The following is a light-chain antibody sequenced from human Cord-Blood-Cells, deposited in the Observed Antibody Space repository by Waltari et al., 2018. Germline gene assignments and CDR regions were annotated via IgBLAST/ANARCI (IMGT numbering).Light chain of an antibody. V-gene: IGKV2-30*01. CDR2: KVS. CDR3: MKGTHWPPT. Sequence: DVVMTQSPLSLPVTLGQPASIPCRSSQSLVYIDGNTYSNWFLQRPGQSPRRLIYKVSNRDSGVPDRFRGSGSGTDFTLKISRVEAEDVGVYYCMKGTHWPPTFGQGTKVEIK. CDR1: QSLVYIDGNTY. J-gene: IGKJ1*01.